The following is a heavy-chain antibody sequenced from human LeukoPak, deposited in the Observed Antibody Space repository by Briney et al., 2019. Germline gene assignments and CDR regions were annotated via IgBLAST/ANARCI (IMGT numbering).Heavy chain of an antibody. CDR3: ARETGSAVGSTDFDY. CDR2: ISYDGSNK. Sequence: PRGSLRLSCAASGFTFSSYAIHWVRQAPGKGLEWVAVISYDGSNKYYADSVKGRFTISRDNSKNTLYLQMNSLRAEDTAVYYCARETGSAVGSTDFDYWGQGTLVTVSS. V-gene: IGHV3-30*01. J-gene: IGHJ4*02. CDR1: GFTFSSYA. D-gene: IGHD4-17*01.